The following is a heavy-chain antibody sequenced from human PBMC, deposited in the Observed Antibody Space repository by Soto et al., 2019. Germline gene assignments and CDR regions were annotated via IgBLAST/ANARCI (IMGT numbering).Heavy chain of an antibody. CDR1: GFTFSSYA. CDR3: ARDSSWIGLGGGNSPDFDY. D-gene: IGHD2-21*02. V-gene: IGHV3-30-3*01. CDR2: ISYDGSNK. Sequence: AGGSLRLSCAASGFTFSSYAMHWVRQAPGKGLEWVAVISYDGSNKYYADSVKGRFTISRDNSKNTLYLQMNSLRAEDTAVYYCARDSSWIGLGGGNSPDFDYWGQGTLVTVSS. J-gene: IGHJ4*02.